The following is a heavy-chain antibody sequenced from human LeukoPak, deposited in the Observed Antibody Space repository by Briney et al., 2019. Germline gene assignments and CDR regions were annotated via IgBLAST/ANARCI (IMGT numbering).Heavy chain of an antibody. CDR1: GFTVNTND. Sequence: GGSLRLSCAASGFTVNTNDMSWVRQAPGKGLEWVSVIATDGRTYYADSVKGRFTISRDSSKNTLDLQMNSLRVEDTAIYYCAKEEAKWEWFDPWGQGTRVTVSS. CDR3: AKEEAKWEWFDP. CDR2: IATDGRT. D-gene: IGHD1-26*01. V-gene: IGHV3-66*01. J-gene: IGHJ5*02.